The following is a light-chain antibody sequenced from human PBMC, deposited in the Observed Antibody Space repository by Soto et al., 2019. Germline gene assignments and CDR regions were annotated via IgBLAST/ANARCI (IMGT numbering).Light chain of an antibody. CDR1: RSINIY. Sequence: IQMTQSPSSLSASVGDRVTITCRASRSINIYLNWYQQKPGKAPNLLIYAASSLHSGVPFRFSGSGSGTDFTLTISSLQPEDFATYYCQQSYSTPWTFGQGTKVQIK. J-gene: IGKJ1*01. V-gene: IGKV1-39*01. CDR2: AAS. CDR3: QQSYSTPWT.